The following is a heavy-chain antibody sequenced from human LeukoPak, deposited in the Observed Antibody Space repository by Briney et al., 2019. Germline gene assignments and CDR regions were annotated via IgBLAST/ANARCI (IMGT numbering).Heavy chain of an antibody. Sequence: ASQTLSLTCTVSGGSISSGDYYWSSIRQPPGKGLEWIGYIYYSGSTYYNPSLKSRVTISVDTSKNQFSLKLSSVTAADTAVYYCVVAAPYNWFDPWGQGTLVTVSS. J-gene: IGHJ5*02. CDR3: VVAAPYNWFDP. CDR1: GGSISSGDYY. V-gene: IGHV4-30-4*01. D-gene: IGHD2-15*01. CDR2: IYYSGST.